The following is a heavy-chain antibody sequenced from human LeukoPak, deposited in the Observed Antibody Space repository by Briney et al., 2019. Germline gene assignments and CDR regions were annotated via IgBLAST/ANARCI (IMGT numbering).Heavy chain of an antibody. D-gene: IGHD3-10*01. Sequence: SETLSLTCTVSGGSISSSSYYWGWIRQPPGKGLEWIGYIYHSGSTYYNPSLKSRVTISVDRSKNQFSLKLSSVTAADTAVYYCARGVYGSGSYAFDIWGQGTMVTVSS. J-gene: IGHJ3*02. CDR2: IYHSGST. CDR3: ARGVYGSGSYAFDI. V-gene: IGHV4-39*07. CDR1: GGSISSSSYY.